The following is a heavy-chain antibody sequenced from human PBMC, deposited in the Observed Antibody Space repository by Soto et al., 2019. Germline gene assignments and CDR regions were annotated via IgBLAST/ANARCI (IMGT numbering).Heavy chain of an antibody. CDR3: ARHAPYGSFWSGYYRSQNWFDP. CDR2: IYPGDSGT. D-gene: IGHD3-3*01. V-gene: IGHV5-51*01. CDR1: GYSFTSYW. J-gene: IGHJ5*02. Sequence: GESLKISCKGSGYSFTSYWIGWVRQMPGKGLEWMGIIYPGDSGTRYSPSFQGQVTISADKSIGTAYLQWSSLKASDTAMYYCARHAPYGSFWSGYYRSQNWFDPWGQGTLVTVSS.